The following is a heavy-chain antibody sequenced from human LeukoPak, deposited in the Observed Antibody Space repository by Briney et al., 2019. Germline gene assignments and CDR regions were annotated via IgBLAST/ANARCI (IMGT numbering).Heavy chain of an antibody. CDR3: ARVSSRYSSGAFDY. CDR2: INPNSGGT. Sequence: ASVKVSCKASGYTFTGYYMHWVRQAPGQGLEWMGWINPNSGGTNYAQKFQGRVTMTRDTSISTAYMELSRLRSDDTAVYYCARVSSRYSSGAFDYWGQGTLVTVSS. V-gene: IGHV1-2*02. D-gene: IGHD6-19*01. CDR1: GYTFTGYY. J-gene: IGHJ4*02.